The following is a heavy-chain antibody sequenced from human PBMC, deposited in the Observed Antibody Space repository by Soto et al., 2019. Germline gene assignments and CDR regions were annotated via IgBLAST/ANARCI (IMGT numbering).Heavy chain of an antibody. V-gene: IGHV1-69*02. CDR3: ASGPFRSFGYCSSTSCPRGYYYYYGMDV. CDR2: IIPILGIA. Sequence: GASVKVSCKASGGTFSSYTISWVRQAPGQGLEWMGRIIPILGIANYAQKFQGRVTITADKSTSTAYMELSSLRSEDTAVYYCASGPFRSFGYCSSTSCPRGYYYYYGMDVWGQGTTVTVSS. J-gene: IGHJ6*02. CDR1: GGTFSSYT. D-gene: IGHD2-2*01.